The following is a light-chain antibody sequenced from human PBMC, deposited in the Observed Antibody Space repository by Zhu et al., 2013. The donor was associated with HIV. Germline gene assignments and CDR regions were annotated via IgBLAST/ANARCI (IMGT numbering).Light chain of an antibody. V-gene: IGKV1-9*01. CDR2: AGS. CDR1: QAIGTY. J-gene: IGKJ4*01. Sequence: DIQLTQSPSFVSASVGDTVTITCRASQAIGTYLAWYQQQAGRAPNLLVFAGSTLHTGVPPRFRGSGSGTEFTLTIGYLQPEDFATYYCQQTYTYVTFGGGPRWRA. CDR3: QQTYTYVT.